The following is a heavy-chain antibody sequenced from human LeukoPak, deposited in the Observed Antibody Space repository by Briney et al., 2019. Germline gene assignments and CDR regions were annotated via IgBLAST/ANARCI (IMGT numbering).Heavy chain of an antibody. V-gene: IGHV3-53*01. J-gene: IGHJ6*03. Sequence: PGGSLRLSCAASGFTVSSNYMSWVRQAPGKGLEWVSVIYSGGSTYYADSVKGRFTISRDNSKNTLYLQMNSLRAEDTAVYYCARGGVVTPPYYYYYYYMDVWGKGTTVTVSS. CDR3: ARGGVVTPPYYYYYYYMDV. D-gene: IGHD3-3*01. CDR1: GFTVSSNY. CDR2: IYSGGST.